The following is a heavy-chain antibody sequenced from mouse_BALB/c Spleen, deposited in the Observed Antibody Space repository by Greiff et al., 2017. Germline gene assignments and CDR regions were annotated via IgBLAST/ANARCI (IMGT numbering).Heavy chain of an antibody. Sequence: EVQLQQSGAELVRSGASVTLSCTASGFNIKDYYMHWVKQRPEQGLEWIGWIDPENGDTEYAPKFQGKAIMTADTSSNTAYLQLSSLTAEDTAVYYCNANSFAYWGQGTLVTVSA. V-gene: IGHV14-4*02. CDR3: NANSFAY. CDR1: GFNIKDYY. CDR2: IDPENGDT. J-gene: IGHJ3*01.